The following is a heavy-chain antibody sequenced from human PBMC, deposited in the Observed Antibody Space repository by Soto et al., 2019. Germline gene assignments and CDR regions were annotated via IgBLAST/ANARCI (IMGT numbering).Heavy chain of an antibody. CDR1: GFSLTNGRMG. D-gene: IGHD4-17*01. CDR3: ARMDGDYNYYGLDV. Sequence: QVTLKESGPVLVKPTETLTLTCIVSGFSLTNGRMGVSWIRQPPGKALEWLAHFFSDAERSYSTSMQSRLNMYKDSSGSQVVLTMTNMAPAATATYFCARMDGDYNYYGLDVWGHGIAVTVSS. V-gene: IGHV2-26*01. CDR2: FFSDAER. J-gene: IGHJ6*02.